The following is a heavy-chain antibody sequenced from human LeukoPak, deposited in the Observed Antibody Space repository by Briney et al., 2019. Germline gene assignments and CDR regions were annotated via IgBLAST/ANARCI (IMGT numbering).Heavy chain of an antibody. D-gene: IGHD3-22*01. J-gene: IGHJ4*02. Sequence: GGSLRLSCAASGFTFSSYWMHWVRQAPGKGLVWVSRINTDGSSTSYADSVKGRFTISRDNAKNTLYLQMNSLRAEDTAVYYCATHYYDSSGSPFDYWGQGTLVTVSS. V-gene: IGHV3-74*01. CDR3: ATHYYDSSGSPFDY. CDR1: GFTFSSYW. CDR2: INTDGSST.